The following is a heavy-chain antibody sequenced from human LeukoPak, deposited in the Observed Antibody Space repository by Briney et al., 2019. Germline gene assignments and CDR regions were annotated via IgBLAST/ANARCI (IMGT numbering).Heavy chain of an antibody. CDR2: IYYSGST. CDR1: GGSFSGYY. CDR3: ATIYSSSWYLFDY. J-gene: IGHJ4*02. V-gene: IGHV4-34*01. Sequence: SETLSLTCAVYGGSFSGYYWSWIRQPPGKGLEWIGSIYYSGSTYYNPSLKSRVTISVDTSKNQFSLKLSSVTAADTAVYYCATIYSSSWYLFDYWGQGTLVTVSS. D-gene: IGHD6-13*01.